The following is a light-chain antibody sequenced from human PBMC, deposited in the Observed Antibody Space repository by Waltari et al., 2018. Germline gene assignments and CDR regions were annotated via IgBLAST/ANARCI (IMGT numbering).Light chain of an antibody. V-gene: IGLV2-14*03. CDR2: DVS. CDR3: SSYISSSTLEL. J-gene: IGLJ2*01. Sequence: QSALTQPASWSGSPGQSITISCPGTSSDVGGYNCVSWYQQHPGKAPKLMIFDVSNRPSGVSNRFSGSKSGNTASLTISGLQAEDEADYYCSSYISSSTLELFGGGTSLTVL. CDR1: SSDVGGYNC.